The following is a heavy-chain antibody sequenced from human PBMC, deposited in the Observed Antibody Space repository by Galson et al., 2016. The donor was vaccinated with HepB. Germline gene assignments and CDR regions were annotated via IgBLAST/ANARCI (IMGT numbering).Heavy chain of an antibody. D-gene: IGHD1-1*01. CDR2: IGYDGSEK. J-gene: IGHJ6*02. Sequence: SLRLSCAASGFSFSEFGMHWVRQAPGKGLEWVALIGYDGSEKYYADSVKGRFTISRDNSKNTVFLQMNSLRADNTAVYYCARDGTPTTGTYGYYYGIDVWGQVTTVTVSS. V-gene: IGHV3-33*01. CDR1: GFSFSEFG. CDR3: ARDGTPTTGTYGYYYGIDV.